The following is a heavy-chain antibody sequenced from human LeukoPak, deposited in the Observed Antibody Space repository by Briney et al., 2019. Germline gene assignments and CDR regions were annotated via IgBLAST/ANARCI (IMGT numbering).Heavy chain of an antibody. D-gene: IGHD2-15*01. CDR1: GFTFNSYS. CDR2: IGSSSSYI. Sequence: GGSLRLSCAASGFTFNSYSMNWVRQAPGKGLEWVSSIGSSSSYIYYADSVKGRFTISRDNAKNSLYLQMNSLRAEDTAVYYCARAVESLSWGRGTLVTVSS. J-gene: IGHJ5*02. CDR3: ARAVESLS. V-gene: IGHV3-21*01.